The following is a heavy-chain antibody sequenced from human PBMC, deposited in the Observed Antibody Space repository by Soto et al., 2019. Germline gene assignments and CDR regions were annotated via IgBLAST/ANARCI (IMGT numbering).Heavy chain of an antibody. CDR1: GGTFSSYA. Sequence: SVKVSCKASGGTFSSYAISWVRQAPGQGLEWMGGIIPIFGTANYAQKFQGRVTITADESTSTAYMELSSLRSEDTAVYYCARDRYDFWSGYYRKTYNWFDPWGQGTLVTVSS. V-gene: IGHV1-69*13. J-gene: IGHJ5*02. D-gene: IGHD3-3*01. CDR3: ARDRYDFWSGYYRKTYNWFDP. CDR2: IIPIFGTA.